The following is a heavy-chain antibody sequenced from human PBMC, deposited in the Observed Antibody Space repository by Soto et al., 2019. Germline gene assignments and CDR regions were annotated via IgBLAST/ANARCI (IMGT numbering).Heavy chain of an antibody. D-gene: IGHD2-15*01. CDR1: RFTFSDYG. CDR3: ARAQGPYCSGGSCHFPGGP. CDR2: IWYDGTNK. Sequence: GGSLRLSCAASRFTFSDYGMHWVRQTPGKGLEWLAFIWYDGTNKYYGEAVKGRSTISRDNSKNTLSLQMNSLRAEDTAMYYSARAQGPYCSGGSCHFPGGPWGQGTQVTVSS. V-gene: IGHV3-33*01. J-gene: IGHJ5*02.